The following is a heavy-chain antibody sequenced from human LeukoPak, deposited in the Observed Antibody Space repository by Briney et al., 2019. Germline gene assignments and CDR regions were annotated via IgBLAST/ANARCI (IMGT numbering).Heavy chain of an antibody. J-gene: IGHJ6*03. D-gene: IGHD6-13*01. Sequence: GGSLRLSCVASGFSFSSYWMSWVRQAPGKGLEFVANIKQDGGSKNYVDSVKGRFTISRDNAENSLYLQMSSLRAEDTAVYYCASEVASSSWYRSYYYYMDVWGKGTTVTVSS. CDR1: GFSFSSYW. V-gene: IGHV3-7*01. CDR3: ASEVASSSWYRSYYYYMDV. CDR2: IKQDGGSK.